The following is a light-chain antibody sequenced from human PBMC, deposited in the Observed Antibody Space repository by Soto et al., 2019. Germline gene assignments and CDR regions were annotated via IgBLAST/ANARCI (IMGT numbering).Light chain of an antibody. CDR2: AAS. CDR1: QTIIRY. Sequence: DIQMTQSPSSLSASVGDRVTITCRASQTIIRYLNWYQQKPGRAPNLLIYAASSLHTGVPPRFSASGSGTEFTLTISSLQPAHSAPYYCQQRYSTLFTFGHGTRVHIK. CDR3: QQRYSTLFT. J-gene: IGKJ3*01. V-gene: IGKV1-39*01.